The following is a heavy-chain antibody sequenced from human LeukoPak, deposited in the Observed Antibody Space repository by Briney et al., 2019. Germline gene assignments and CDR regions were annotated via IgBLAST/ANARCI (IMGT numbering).Heavy chain of an antibody. V-gene: IGHV6-1*01. J-gene: IGHJ6*03. CDR3: ARSGGVYTLLGALYMDV. Sequence: SQTLSLTCAISGDSVSSNSAAWNWIRQSPSRGLEWLGRTYYRSKWYNDYAVSVKSRITINPDTSKNQFSLQLNSVTPEDTAVYYCARSGGVYTLLGALYMDVWGKGTTVTVSS. CDR2: TYYRSKWYN. D-gene: IGHD5/OR15-5a*01. CDR1: GDSVSSNSAA.